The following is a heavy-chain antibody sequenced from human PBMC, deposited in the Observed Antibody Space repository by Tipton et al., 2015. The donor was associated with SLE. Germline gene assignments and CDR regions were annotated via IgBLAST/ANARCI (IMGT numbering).Heavy chain of an antibody. CDR1: GGSISSKNYY. V-gene: IGHV4-39*07. CDR2: IYYSGST. J-gene: IGHJ3*02. CDR3: ARDRDIVLEPVPIPPAFDI. Sequence: TLSLTCTVSGGSISSKNYYWGWIRQSPGKGLEWIGSIYYSGSTYYNPSLKSRVTVSADTSKNQFSLKLSSVTAADTAVYYCARDRDIVLEPVPIPPAFDIWGQGTMVTVSS. D-gene: IGHD2-2*02.